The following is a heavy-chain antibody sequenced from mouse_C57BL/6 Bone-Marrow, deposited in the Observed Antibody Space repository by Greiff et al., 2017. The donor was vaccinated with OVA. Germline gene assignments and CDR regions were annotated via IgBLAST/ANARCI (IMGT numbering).Heavy chain of an antibody. J-gene: IGHJ4*01. CDR1: GYTFTDHT. CDR3: ALYDYDGGYAMDY. Sequence: QVTLKVSDAELVKPGASVKISCKVSGYTFTDHTIHWMKQRPEQGLEWIGYIYPRDGSTKYNEKFKGKATLTADKSSSTAYMQLNSLTSEDSAVYFCALYDYDGGYAMDYWGQGTSVTVSS. D-gene: IGHD2-4*01. CDR2: IYPRDGST. V-gene: IGHV1-78*01.